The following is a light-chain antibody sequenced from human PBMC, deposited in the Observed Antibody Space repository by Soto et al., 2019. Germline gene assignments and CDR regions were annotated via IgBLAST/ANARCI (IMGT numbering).Light chain of an antibody. CDR3: QQSYNTPIT. J-gene: IGKJ5*01. CDR1: QSISSY. Sequence: DIQMTQSPSSLSASVGDRVTITCRASQSISSYLNWYQQKPGKAPKLLIYAASSLQSGVPSRFSGSGSGTDSTLAISSLQPEDSATYYCQQSYNTPITFGQGTRLEIK. CDR2: AAS. V-gene: IGKV1-39*01.